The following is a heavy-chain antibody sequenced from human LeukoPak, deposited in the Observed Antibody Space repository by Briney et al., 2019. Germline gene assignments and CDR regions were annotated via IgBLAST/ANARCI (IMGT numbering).Heavy chain of an antibody. V-gene: IGHV4-34*01. CDR2: INHSGST. D-gene: IGHD2-15*01. J-gene: IGHJ5*02. Sequence: SETLSLTCAVYGGSFSGYYWSWIRQPPGKGLEWIGEINHSGSTNYNPSLKSRVTISVDTSKNQFSLKLSSVTAADTAVYYCARARVVVVVAATFNWFDPWGQGTLVTVSS. CDR1: GGSFSGYY. CDR3: ARARVVVVVAATFNWFDP.